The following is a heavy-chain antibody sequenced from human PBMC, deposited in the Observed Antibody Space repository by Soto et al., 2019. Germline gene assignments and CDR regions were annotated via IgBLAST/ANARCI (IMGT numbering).Heavy chain of an antibody. CDR2: ISYDGTNK. J-gene: IGHJ6*02. D-gene: IGHD2-2*01. CDR3: AKSGSRSHYYGMDV. Sequence: QVQLVESGGGVVQPGRSLRLSCAASGFTFSSYAIHWVRQAPGKGLEWVTVISYDGTNKYYADSVKGRFTISRENSKNTGNLQMNSLRAEDTAVYYCAKSGSRSHYYGMDVWGQGTTVTVSS. CDR1: GFTFSSYA. V-gene: IGHV3-30*04.